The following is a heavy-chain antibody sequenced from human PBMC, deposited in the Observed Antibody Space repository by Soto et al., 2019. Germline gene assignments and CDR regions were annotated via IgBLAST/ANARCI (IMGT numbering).Heavy chain of an antibody. J-gene: IGHJ4*02. CDR2: ISYDGSNK. V-gene: IGHV3-30*18. Sequence: QVQLVESGGGVVQPGRSLRLSCAASGFTFSSYGMHWVRQAPGKGLEWVAVISYDGSNKYYADSVKGRFTISRDNSKNTLYLQMNSLRAEVTAVYYCAKELGYDYVWGSYRSSFDYWGQGTLVTVSS. CDR3: AKELGYDYVWGSYRSSFDY. CDR1: GFTFSSYG. D-gene: IGHD3-16*02.